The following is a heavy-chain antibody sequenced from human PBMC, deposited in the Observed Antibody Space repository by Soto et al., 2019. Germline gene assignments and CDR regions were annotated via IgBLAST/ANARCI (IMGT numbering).Heavy chain of an antibody. CDR3: VRDLAHGYTGNV. D-gene: IGHD5-18*01. CDR2: IYDSGVT. Sequence: TLSHSYSVAEGVVTSGGNYWSRVSQPPGKGLEWLGYIYDSGVTSHTPALKSRVTLSLDRPNNQVSLKLRSVTAADTAAYFCVRDLAHGYTGNVWVHGTLVPGFS. V-gene: IGHV4-30-4*08. CDR1: EGVVTSGGNY. J-gene: IGHJ3*01.